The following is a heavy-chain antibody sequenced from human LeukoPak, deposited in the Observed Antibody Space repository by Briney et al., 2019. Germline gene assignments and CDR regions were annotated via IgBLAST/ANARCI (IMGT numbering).Heavy chain of an antibody. J-gene: IGHJ6*02. CDR2: IDDSGVIR. V-gene: IGHV3-23*01. Sequence: GGSLRLSCAASGFTFSDYYMSWVRQAPGKGLEWVSRIDDSGVIRSYADSVKGRFTISRDNSKMTLTLQMNSLRAEDTAVYYCAKRLKRNYYYHYAMDVWGQGTTVTVSS. D-gene: IGHD3-22*01. CDR1: GFTFSDYY. CDR3: AKRLKRNYYYHYAMDV.